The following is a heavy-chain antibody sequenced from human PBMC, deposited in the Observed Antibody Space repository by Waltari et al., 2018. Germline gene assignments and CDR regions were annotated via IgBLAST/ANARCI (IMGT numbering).Heavy chain of an antibody. CDR2: IHHTGSI. J-gene: IGHJ4*02. V-gene: IGHV4-39*07. D-gene: IGHD3-10*01. Sequence: QLQLQESGPGLLRPSETLSLTCTAAAGSISSTTDSWGWIRQPPGKGLEWIGSIHHTGSIYYNPSLKSRVTISVDTSKNQFSLKLSSVTAADTAVYYCARDYYGSGSYLGYWGQGTLVTVSS. CDR1: AGSISSTTDS. CDR3: ARDYYGSGSYLGY.